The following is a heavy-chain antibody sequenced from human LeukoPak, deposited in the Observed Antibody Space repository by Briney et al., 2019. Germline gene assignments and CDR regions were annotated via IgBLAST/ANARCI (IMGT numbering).Heavy chain of an antibody. CDR2: INPNSGGT. J-gene: IGHJ3*02. V-gene: IGHV1-2*04. D-gene: IGHD3-22*01. CDR3: ARIQPGLIRYYDSFGAFDI. Sequence: ASVKVSCKASGYTFTGYYMHWVRQAPGQGLEWMGWINPNSGGTNYAQKFQGWVTMTRDTSISTAHMELSSLRSEDTAVYYCARIQPGLIRYYDSFGAFDIWGQGTMVTVSS. CDR1: GYTFTGYY.